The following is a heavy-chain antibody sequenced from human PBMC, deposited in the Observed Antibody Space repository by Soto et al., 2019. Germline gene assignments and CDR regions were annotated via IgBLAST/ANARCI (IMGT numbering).Heavy chain of an antibody. D-gene: IGHD2-2*01. CDR2: TYYRSKWYN. V-gene: IGHV6-1*01. CDR3: ARLWYIVVVPAAKVSRAFDI. Sequence: SQTLSLTCAISGDSVSSNSAAWNWIRQSPSRGLEWLGRTYYRSKWYNDYAVSVKSRITINPDTSKNQFSLQLNSVTPEDTAVYYCARLWYIVVVPAAKVSRAFDIWGQGTMVTVSS. CDR1: GDSVSSNSAA. J-gene: IGHJ3*02.